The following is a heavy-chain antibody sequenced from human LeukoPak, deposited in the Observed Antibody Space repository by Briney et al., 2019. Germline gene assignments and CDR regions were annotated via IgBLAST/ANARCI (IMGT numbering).Heavy chain of an antibody. CDR2: IIPIFGTA. J-gene: IGHJ4*02. V-gene: IGHV1-69*13. Sequence: PGASVTVSCTASGGTFSSYAISWVRQAPGQGLEWMGGIIPIFGTANYAQKFQGRVTITADESTSTAYMELSSLRSEDTAVYYCARGSFPSDDILTGPFDNWGQGTLVTVSS. CDR1: GGTFSSYA. D-gene: IGHD3-9*01. CDR3: ARGSFPSDDILTGPFDN.